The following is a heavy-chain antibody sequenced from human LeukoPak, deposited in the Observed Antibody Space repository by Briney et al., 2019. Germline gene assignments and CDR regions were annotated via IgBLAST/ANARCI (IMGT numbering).Heavy chain of an antibody. CDR2: IYTSGST. Sequence: SETLSLTCTVSGGSISSGSYYWSWIRQPAGKGLGWIGRIYTSGSTNYNPSLKSRVTISVDTSKNQFSLKLSSVTAADTAVYYCAREAPPPYYYGSGSYLFDYWGQGTLVTASS. CDR1: GGSISSGSYY. J-gene: IGHJ4*02. V-gene: IGHV4-61*02. D-gene: IGHD3-10*01. CDR3: AREAPPPYYYGSGSYLFDY.